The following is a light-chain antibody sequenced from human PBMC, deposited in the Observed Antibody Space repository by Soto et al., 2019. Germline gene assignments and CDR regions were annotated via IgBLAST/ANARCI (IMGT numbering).Light chain of an antibody. J-gene: IGLJ1*01. CDR2: DDD. Sequence: QSVMTQPPSVSAAPGQKVTISCSGSSSNIGGNSVSWYQQLPGTAPKLLIYDDDKRPSGIPDRFSVSKSGTSATLGITGFQTGDEADYYCGSLDSSLSAYVFAAGTKLTV. CDR3: GSLDSSLSAYV. CDR1: SSNIGGNS. V-gene: IGLV1-51*01.